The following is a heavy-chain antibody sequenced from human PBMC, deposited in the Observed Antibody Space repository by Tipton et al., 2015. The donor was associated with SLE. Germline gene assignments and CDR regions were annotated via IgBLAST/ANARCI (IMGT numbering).Heavy chain of an antibody. CDR1: GFTFSSYG. CDR3: ASQLLYNFDY. Sequence: SGFTFSSYGMHWVRQAPGKGLEWVAVIWYDGSNKYHADSVKGRFTISRDNSKNMVYLQMNSLRAEDTAVYYCASQLLYNFDYWGQGTLVTVSS. CDR2: IWYDGSNK. J-gene: IGHJ4*02. V-gene: IGHV3-33*01. D-gene: IGHD2-2*01.